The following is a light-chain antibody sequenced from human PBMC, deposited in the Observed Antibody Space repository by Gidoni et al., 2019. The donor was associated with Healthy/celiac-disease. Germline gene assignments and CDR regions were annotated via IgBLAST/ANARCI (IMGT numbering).Light chain of an antibody. CDR3: QQSYSTPGFT. CDR2: AAS. Sequence: DIQMTQSPSSLSASVGDRVTITCRASQSISSYLNWYQQKPGKAPKLLIYAASSLQSGVPSRFGGSGSGTDFTLTISSLQPEDFATYYCQQSYSTPGFTFGPGTKVDIK. J-gene: IGKJ3*01. CDR1: QSISSY. V-gene: IGKV1-39*01.